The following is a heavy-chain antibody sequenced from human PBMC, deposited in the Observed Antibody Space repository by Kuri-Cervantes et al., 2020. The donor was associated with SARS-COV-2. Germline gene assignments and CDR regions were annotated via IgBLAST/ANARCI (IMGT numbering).Heavy chain of an antibody. V-gene: IGHV3-30*18. D-gene: IGHD4/OR15-4a*01. CDR2: ISYDGNNK. CDR1: GFKFSRTD. CDR3: AKDGAGAHDF. J-gene: IGHJ4*02. Sequence: GGSLRLSCAASGFKFSRTDMHWVRQAPGKGLEWVAFISYDGNNKKCIASGKGRFTISRDNSQNKLYLQMRGLRPEDTAMYYCAKDGAGAHDFWGQGTLVTVSS.